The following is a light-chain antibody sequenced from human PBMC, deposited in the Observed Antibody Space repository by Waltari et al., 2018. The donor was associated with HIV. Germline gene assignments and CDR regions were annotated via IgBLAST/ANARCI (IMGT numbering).Light chain of an antibody. Sequence: EVVLTQSPAPLSLSPGERATLPCRANQRVSSSLAWYQLKPGQDPRLHIYDASNSATCIPARFSGSGSGTDFTLTISRLEPEDCAVYYCQQDAAAPLTFGGGTRVEIK. CDR3: QQDAAAPLT. CDR1: QRVSSS. CDR2: DAS. J-gene: IGKJ4*01. V-gene: IGKV3-11*01.